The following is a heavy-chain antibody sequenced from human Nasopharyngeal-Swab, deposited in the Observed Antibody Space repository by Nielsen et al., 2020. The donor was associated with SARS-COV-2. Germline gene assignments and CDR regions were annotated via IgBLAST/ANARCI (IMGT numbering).Heavy chain of an antibody. D-gene: IGHD3-22*01. CDR1: GGSISSYY. CDR3: ARDLTYYYDSSGYYRYGMDV. J-gene: IGHJ6*02. Sequence: SETLSLTCTVSGGSISSYYWSWIRQPPGKGLEWIGYIYYSGSTNYNPSLKSRVTISVDTSKNQFSLKLSSATAADTAVYYCARDLTYYYDSSGYYRYGMDVWGQGTTVTVSS. CDR2: IYYSGST. V-gene: IGHV4-59*01.